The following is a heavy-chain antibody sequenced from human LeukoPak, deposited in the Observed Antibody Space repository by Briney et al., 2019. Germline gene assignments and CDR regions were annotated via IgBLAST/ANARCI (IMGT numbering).Heavy chain of an antibody. V-gene: IGHV3-23*01. CDR1: GFTFRSYA. D-gene: IGHD6-13*01. CDR2: ISGSGGST. Sequence: GGSLRLSCAASGFTFRSYAMSWVRQAPGKGLEWVSAISGSGGSTYYADSLKGRFTISRDNSKNTLYLQMNSLRAEDTAVYYCAKGGRIAAAGLDYWGQGTLVSVSS. J-gene: IGHJ4*02. CDR3: AKGGRIAAAGLDY.